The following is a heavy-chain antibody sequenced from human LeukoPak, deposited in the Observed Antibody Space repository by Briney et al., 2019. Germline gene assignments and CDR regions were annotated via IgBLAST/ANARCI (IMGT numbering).Heavy chain of an antibody. CDR1: GYTFTSYA. CDR3: AKEGWFDP. J-gene: IGHJ5*02. CDR2: INTNTGNP. Sequence: ASVKVSCHASGYTFTSYAINWVRQAPGQGLEWMGWINTNTGNPTYAQGFTGRFVFSLDTSVSTAYLHISSLKAEDSAVYYCAKEGWFDPWGQGTLVTVSS. V-gene: IGHV7-4-1*02.